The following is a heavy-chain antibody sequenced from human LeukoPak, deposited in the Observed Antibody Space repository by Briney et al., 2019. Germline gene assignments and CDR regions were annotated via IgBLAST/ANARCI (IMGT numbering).Heavy chain of an antibody. CDR2: IIPIFGTA. D-gene: IGHD6-13*01. CDR3: ARGQVAAAGTGWFDP. Sequence: SVKVSCKASGYTFTSYGISWVRQAPGQGLEWMGGIIPIFGTANYAQKSQGRVTITADESTSTAYMELSSLRSEDTAVYYCARGQVAAAGTGWFDPWGQGTLVTVSS. V-gene: IGHV1-69*13. J-gene: IGHJ5*02. CDR1: GYTFTSYG.